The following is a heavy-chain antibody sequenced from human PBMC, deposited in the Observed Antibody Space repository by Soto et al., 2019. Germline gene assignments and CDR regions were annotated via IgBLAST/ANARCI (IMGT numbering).Heavy chain of an antibody. J-gene: IGHJ6*02. CDR2: IYYSGGT. Sequence: SETLSLTCTVSGDSSSSGVYYWSWIRQHPGKGLEWIGYIYYSGGTYYNPSLKNRVTISVDTSKNQFSLKLSSMTAADTAVYYCARDRGALGMDVWGQGTTVTVSS. CDR3: ARDRGALGMDV. V-gene: IGHV4-31*03. D-gene: IGHD3-10*01. CDR1: GDSSSSGVYY.